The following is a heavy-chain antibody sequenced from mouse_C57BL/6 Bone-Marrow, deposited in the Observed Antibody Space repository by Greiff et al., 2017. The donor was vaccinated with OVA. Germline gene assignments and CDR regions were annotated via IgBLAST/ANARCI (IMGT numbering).Heavy chain of an antibody. V-gene: IGHV5-6*01. CDR2: ISSGGSYT. D-gene: IGHD2-4*01. CDR3: ARQGSYDYDGYYYAMDY. J-gene: IGHJ4*01. Sequence: EVKLVESGGDLVKPGGSLKLSCAASGFTFSSYGMSWVRQTPDKRLEWVATISSGGSYTYYPDSVKGRFTISRDNAKNTLYLQMSSLKSEDTAMYYCARQGSYDYDGYYYAMDYWCQGTSVTVSS. CDR1: GFTFSSYG.